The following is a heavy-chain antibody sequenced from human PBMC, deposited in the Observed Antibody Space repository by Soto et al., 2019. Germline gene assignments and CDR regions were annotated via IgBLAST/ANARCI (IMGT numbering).Heavy chain of an antibody. CDR2: IYYSGST. Sequence: SETLSLTCIVSGGSISGSDYYWGWIRQPPGKGMEWIGNIYYSGSTYYNPSLKSRVTISVDTSKNQFSLKLSSVTAADTAVYYCARHRRDKTYFDYWGQGTLVTVSS. CDR1: GGSISGSDYY. CDR3: ARHRRDKTYFDY. D-gene: IGHD2-15*01. V-gene: IGHV4-39*01. J-gene: IGHJ4*02.